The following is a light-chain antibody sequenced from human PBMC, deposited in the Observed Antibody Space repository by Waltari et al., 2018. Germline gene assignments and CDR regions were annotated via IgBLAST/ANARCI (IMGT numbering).Light chain of an antibody. Sequence: DIQMTQSPSTLSASVGDRVTITCRARQSVYSWLAWHQQKPGKAPNLLIYKASTLKIGVPSRFSGSGSGTEFTLTISSLQPDDFATYYCQQYEGYSTFGQGTKLEIK. V-gene: IGKV1-5*03. CDR3: QQYEGYST. CDR1: QSVYSW. CDR2: KAS. J-gene: IGKJ2*01.